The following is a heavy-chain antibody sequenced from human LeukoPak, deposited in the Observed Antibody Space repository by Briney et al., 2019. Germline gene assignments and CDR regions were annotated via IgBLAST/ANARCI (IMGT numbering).Heavy chain of an antibody. Sequence: GGSLRLSCAASGFTFSSYSMNWVRQAPAKGLEWVSSISISSSYIYYADSVKGRFNISRDNAKNSLYLQMNSLRAEDTAVYYCARDYYYGSGSYYNYFDYWGQGTLVTVSS. CDR1: GFTFSSYS. J-gene: IGHJ4*02. CDR2: ISISSSYI. V-gene: IGHV3-21*01. CDR3: ARDYYYGSGSYYNYFDY. D-gene: IGHD3-10*01.